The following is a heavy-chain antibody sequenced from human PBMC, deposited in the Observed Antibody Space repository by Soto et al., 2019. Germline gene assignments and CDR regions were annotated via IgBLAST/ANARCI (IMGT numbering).Heavy chain of an antibody. Sequence: QAHLVQSGPEVKKPGSSVKVSCKDSGGLFSSFAISWVRQAPGQGLEWLGGIIPVFGTTYYAEKFQDRLTITADESTNTAYMGLSSLTSGDTAIYYCARGGGPYVWFNEFWGQGTLVTVSS. J-gene: IGHJ4*02. CDR3: ARGGGPYVWFNEF. V-gene: IGHV1-69*01. CDR2: IIPVFGTT. CDR1: GGLFSSFA. D-gene: IGHD3-16*01.